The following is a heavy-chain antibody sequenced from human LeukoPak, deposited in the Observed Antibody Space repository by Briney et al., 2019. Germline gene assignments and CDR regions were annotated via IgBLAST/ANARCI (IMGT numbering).Heavy chain of an antibody. V-gene: IGHV3-15*01. J-gene: IGHJ4*02. CDR2: IKGKTDGGTT. CDR3: TTRRLYCTSTTCSRSQVAD. D-gene: IGHD2-2*01. CDR1: GSTFSNAW. Sequence: PGGSLRLSCAASGSTFSNAWMSWVRQAPGKGLEWVGRIKGKTDGGTTDYAAPVKGRFTISRDDSKNTLDLQMNSLKTEDTAVYYCTTRRLYCTSTTCSRSQVADWGQGTLVTVSS.